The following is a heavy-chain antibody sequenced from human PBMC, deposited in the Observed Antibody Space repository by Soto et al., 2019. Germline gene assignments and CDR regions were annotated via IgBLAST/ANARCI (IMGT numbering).Heavy chain of an antibody. Sequence: QVQLVESGGGVVQPGRSLRLSCAASGFTFSSYGMHWVRQAPGKGLEWVAIIWYDGSSKYYADSVEGRFTISRDDSKNTVYLHMDNLRAEDTAVYYCARDSSGYDWNISVWFPAGFHPWGQGTLVTVSS. CDR2: IWYDGSSK. J-gene: IGHJ5*02. V-gene: IGHV3-33*01. D-gene: IGHD5-12*01. CDR3: ARDSSGYDWNISVWFPAGFHP. CDR1: GFTFSSYG.